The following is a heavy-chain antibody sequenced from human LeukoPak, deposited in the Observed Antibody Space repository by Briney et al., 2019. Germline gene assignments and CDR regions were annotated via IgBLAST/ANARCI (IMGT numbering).Heavy chain of an antibody. D-gene: IGHD3-22*01. CDR1: GGSLSSGGYS. V-gene: IGHV4-30-4*07. J-gene: IGHJ4*02. CDR3: ARHGSDSSGYSFDY. Sequence: SETLSLTCAVSGGSLSSGGYSWSWIRQPPGRELEWIGYIYYSGSTYYNPSLKSRVTISVDTSKNQFSLKLSSVTAADTAVYYCARHGSDSSGYSFDYWGQGTLVTVSS. CDR2: IYYSGST.